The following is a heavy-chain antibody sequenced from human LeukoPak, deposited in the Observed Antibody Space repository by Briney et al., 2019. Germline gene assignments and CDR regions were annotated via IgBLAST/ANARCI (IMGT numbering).Heavy chain of an antibody. V-gene: IGHV3-23*01. D-gene: IGHD3-3*01. CDR2: IGGSGGST. J-gene: IGHJ6*03. CDR1: GFTFSSYA. Sequence: GGSLRLSCAASGFTFSSYAMGWVRQAPGKGLEWVSGIGGSGGSTYYADSVKGRFTISRDNSKNTLYLQMNSLRAEDTAVYYCARDNTIFGVEPYYMDVWGKGTTVTVSS. CDR3: ARDNTIFGVEPYYMDV.